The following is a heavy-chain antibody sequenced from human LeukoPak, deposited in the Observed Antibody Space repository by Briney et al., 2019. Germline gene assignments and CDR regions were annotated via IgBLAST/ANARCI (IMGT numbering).Heavy chain of an antibody. Sequence: GGSLRLSCAASGFTFSNYGMHWVRQAPGKGLEWVAVISYDGSNKYYADSVKGRFTISRDNSKNTLYLQMNSLRAEDTAVYYCAAPSTVTTYFDYWGQGTLVTVSS. J-gene: IGHJ4*02. V-gene: IGHV3-30*03. CDR3: AAPSTVTTYFDY. CDR2: ISYDGSNK. CDR1: GFTFSNYG. D-gene: IGHD4-17*01.